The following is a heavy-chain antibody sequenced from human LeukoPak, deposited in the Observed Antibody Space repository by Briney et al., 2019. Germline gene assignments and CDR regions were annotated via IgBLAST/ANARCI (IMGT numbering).Heavy chain of an antibody. Sequence: ASVKVSCKASGGTFSSYAISWVRQAPGQGLEWMGGIIPIFGTANYAQKFQGRVTITADESTSTAYMELSSLRSEDTAVYYCASKYSGSPNYYYYYYMDVWGKGTTVTVSS. D-gene: IGHD1-26*01. J-gene: IGHJ6*03. CDR2: IIPIFGTA. V-gene: IGHV1-69*13. CDR3: ASKYSGSPNYYYYYYMDV. CDR1: GGTFSSYA.